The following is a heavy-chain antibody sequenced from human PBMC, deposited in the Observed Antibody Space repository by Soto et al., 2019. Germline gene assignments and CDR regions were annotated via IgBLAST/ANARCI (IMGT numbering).Heavy chain of an antibody. Sequence: EVQLLESGGGLVQPGGSLRLSCAASGFTFSNYAMRWVRQAPGRGLEWVSIISGTGGSTYYADSVKGRFTISRDNSKNTLYLQMNSLRAEDTALYYCAKEQSWKATDYWGQGTLVTIFS. CDR3: AKEQSWKATDY. CDR2: ISGTGGST. J-gene: IGHJ4*02. V-gene: IGHV3-23*01. CDR1: GFTFSNYA. D-gene: IGHD1-1*01.